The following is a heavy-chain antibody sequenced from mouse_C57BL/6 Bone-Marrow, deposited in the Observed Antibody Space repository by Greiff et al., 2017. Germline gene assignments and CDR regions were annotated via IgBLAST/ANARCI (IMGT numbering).Heavy chain of an antibody. CDR2: IRLKSDNYAK. CDR1: GFTFSNYW. Sequence: EVQVEESGGGLVQPGGSMKLSCVASGFTFSNYWMHWVRQSPGKGLEWVAQIRLKSDNYAKHYEESVKGRFTISRDDSKSSVYLQMNNLRAEDTGIYYCSTLAYWGQGTLVTVSA. J-gene: IGHJ3*01. CDR3: STLAY. V-gene: IGHV6-3*01.